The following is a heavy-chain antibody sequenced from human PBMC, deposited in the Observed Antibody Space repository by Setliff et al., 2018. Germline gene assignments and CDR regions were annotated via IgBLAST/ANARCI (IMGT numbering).Heavy chain of an antibody. CDR2: IYWDDDK. D-gene: IGHD3-3*01. Sequence: GSGPTLVNPTQTLTLTCTFSGFSLSTSGVGVGWIRQPPGKALEWLALIYWDDDKRYSPSLKSRLTITKDTFKNQVVLTMTNMDPVDTATYYCARCITIFGVVIPNAFDYWGQGTLVTVSS. CDR1: GFSLSTSGVG. CDR3: ARCITIFGVVIPNAFDY. J-gene: IGHJ4*02. V-gene: IGHV2-5*02.